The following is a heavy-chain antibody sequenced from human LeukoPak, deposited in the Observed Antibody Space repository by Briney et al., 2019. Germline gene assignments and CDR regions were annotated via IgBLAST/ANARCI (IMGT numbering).Heavy chain of an antibody. D-gene: IGHD2-2*01. CDR1: GVSISSGGYY. Sequence: PSQTLSLSRTVSGVSISSGGYYWSWIRQHPGKGLEWIGDIYYSGSTYYNPSLKSRVTISVDTSKNQCSLKLSSVTAADTAVYYCARVVGYCSSTSCPYYFDYWGQGTLVTVSS. CDR2: IYYSGST. V-gene: IGHV4-31*02. J-gene: IGHJ4*02. CDR3: ARVVGYCSSTSCPYYFDY.